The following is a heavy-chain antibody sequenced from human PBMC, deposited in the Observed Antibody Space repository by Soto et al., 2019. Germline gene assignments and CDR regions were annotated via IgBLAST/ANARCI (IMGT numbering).Heavy chain of an antibody. CDR3: ARHRLKYSSTGDQHGGMGV. D-gene: IGHD2-2*01. CDR2: VYRNGEA. Sequence: QVHLQESGPALVKPSETLSLTCVVSGASVSSDDWWSWVRQPPGKGLEWIGDVYRNGEARYNESRQSRLHISPDNTNNVDSLEARSVTAADPAPYYCARHRLKYSSTGDQHGGMGVWGRGTTVTGS. V-gene: IGHV4-4*02. CDR1: GASVSSDDW. J-gene: IGHJ6*02.